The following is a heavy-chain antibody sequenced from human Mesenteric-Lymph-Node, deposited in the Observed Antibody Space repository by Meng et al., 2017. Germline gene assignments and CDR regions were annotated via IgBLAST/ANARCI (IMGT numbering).Heavy chain of an antibody. D-gene: IGHD4-11*01. Sequence: IQLVQSGAEVKEPEASVKASSNAYGYTFTSNGIGWVRQAPGQGREWMGWISGYNGDTNYAQKFQGRVSMTTDTSTSTAYMELRSLISDDTAVYYCAKDYYSDYVYDYWGQGTLVTVSS. CDR3: AKDYYSDYVYDY. CDR1: GYTFTSNG. CDR2: ISGYNGDT. J-gene: IGHJ4*02. V-gene: IGHV1-18*01.